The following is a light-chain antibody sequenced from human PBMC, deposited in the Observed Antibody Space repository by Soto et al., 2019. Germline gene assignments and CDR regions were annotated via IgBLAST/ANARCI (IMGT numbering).Light chain of an antibody. Sequence: ENVITQSPATLSLSPGDRATLSCRASPSVSSNLAWYQQKPGQAPRLLIYGASTRAAGLPDRFSGSGSGTEFTLTICSLQSEDCAVYYCQQYNKWPITFGQGTRLENK. CDR1: PSVSSN. CDR2: GAS. V-gene: IGKV3-15*01. J-gene: IGKJ5*01. CDR3: QQYNKWPIT.